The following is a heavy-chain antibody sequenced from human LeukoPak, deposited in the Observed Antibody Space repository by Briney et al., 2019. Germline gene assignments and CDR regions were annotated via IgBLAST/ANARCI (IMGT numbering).Heavy chain of an antibody. CDR1: GYSISSGYY. CDR3: AGVIIPYNWFDP. V-gene: IGHV4-61*02. J-gene: IGHJ5*02. Sequence: SETLSLTCTVSGYSISSGYYWGWIRQPAGKGLEWIGRIYTSGSTNYNPSLKSRVTISVDTSKNQFSLKLSSVTAADTAVYYCAGVIIPYNWFDPWGQGTLVTVSS. D-gene: IGHD3-3*01. CDR2: IYTSGST.